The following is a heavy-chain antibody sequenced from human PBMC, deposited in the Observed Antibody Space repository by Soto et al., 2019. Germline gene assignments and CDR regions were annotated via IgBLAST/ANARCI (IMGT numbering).Heavy chain of an antibody. V-gene: IGHV5-51*01. CDR2: IYPGDSDT. Sequence: GESLKISCKGSGYSFTSYWIGWVRQMPGKGLEWMGIIYPGDSDTRYSPSFQGQVTISADKSISTAYLQWSSLKASDTAMYYCARRVAAAGTAKPFDYWGQGTLVTVS. CDR3: ARRVAAAGTAKPFDY. J-gene: IGHJ4*02. D-gene: IGHD6-13*01. CDR1: GYSFTSYW.